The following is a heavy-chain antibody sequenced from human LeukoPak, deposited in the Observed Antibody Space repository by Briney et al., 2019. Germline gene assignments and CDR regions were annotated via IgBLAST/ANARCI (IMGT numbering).Heavy chain of an antibody. V-gene: IGHV1-2*02. CDR1: GYTFSGYY. CDR3: ARGAGEWELEDNWFDP. CDR2: INPNSGGI. Sequence: ASVKVSCKASGYTFSGYYIHWVRQAPGQGLEWMGWINPNSGGINCAQKFQGRVTMTRDTSINTAYMDLSSLRSDDTAVYYCARGAGEWELEDNWFDPWGQGTLVTVSS. D-gene: IGHD1-26*01. J-gene: IGHJ5*02.